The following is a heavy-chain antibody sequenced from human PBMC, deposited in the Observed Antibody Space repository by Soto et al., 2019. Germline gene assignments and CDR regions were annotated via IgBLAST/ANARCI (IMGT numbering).Heavy chain of an antibody. Sequence: SETLSLTCTVSGGSISSSSYYWGWIRQPPGKGLEWIGSIYYSGSTYYNPSLKSRVTISVDTSKNQFSLKLSSVTAADTAVYYCARQGGSIVRITIFGVVMGMDVWGQGTTVTVPS. D-gene: IGHD3-3*01. CDR3: ARQGGSIVRITIFGVVMGMDV. CDR1: GGSISSSSYY. CDR2: IYYSGST. V-gene: IGHV4-39*01. J-gene: IGHJ6*02.